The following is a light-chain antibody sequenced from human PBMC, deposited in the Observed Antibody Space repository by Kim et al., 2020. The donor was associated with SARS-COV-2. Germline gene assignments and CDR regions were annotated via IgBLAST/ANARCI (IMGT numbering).Light chain of an antibody. CDR2: DAS. V-gene: IGKV1-33*01. CDR1: QDISNS. Sequence: DIQMTQSPSYMSASVGDRVTITCQASQDISNSLNWYQQKPGKAPKLLIYDASNLKTGVPSRFSGSGSGTDFTFTIAGLQPEDIATFYCQHYNDLPTFGGGTKVDIK. CDR3: QHYNDLPT. J-gene: IGKJ4*01.